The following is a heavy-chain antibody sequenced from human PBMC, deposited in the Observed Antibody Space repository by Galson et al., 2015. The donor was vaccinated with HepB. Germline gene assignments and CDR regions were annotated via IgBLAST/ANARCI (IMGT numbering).Heavy chain of an antibody. Sequence: SLRLSCAASGFTFSSYAMSWVRQAPGKGLEWVSAISGNGGSTYYADSVKGRFTISRDNSNNTLYLHMSSLRAEDTAVYYCAKDRYLTGYSNSFDYWGQGTLVTVSS. J-gene: IGHJ4*02. V-gene: IGHV3-23*01. D-gene: IGHD6-13*01. CDR2: ISGNGGST. CDR3: AKDRYLTGYSNSFDY. CDR1: GFTFSSYA.